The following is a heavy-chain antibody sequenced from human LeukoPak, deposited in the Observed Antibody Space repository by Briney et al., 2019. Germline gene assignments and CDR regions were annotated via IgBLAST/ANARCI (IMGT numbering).Heavy chain of an antibody. CDR2: IYYSGST. V-gene: IGHV4-39*01. J-gene: IGHJ4*02. CDR3: ARKDYGDPNER. D-gene: IGHD4-17*01. CDR1: GGSISSSSYY. Sequence: SETLSLTCTVSGGSISSSSYYWGWIRQPPGKGLEWIGSIYYSGSTYYNPSLKSRVTISVDTSKNQFSLKLSSVTAADTAVYHCARKDYGDPNERWGQGTLVTVSS.